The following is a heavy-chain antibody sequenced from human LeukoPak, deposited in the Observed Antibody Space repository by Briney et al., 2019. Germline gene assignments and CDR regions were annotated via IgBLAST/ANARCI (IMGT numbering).Heavy chain of an antibody. V-gene: IGHV3-13*01. CDR1: GFTFSSYD. CDR2: IGTAGDT. Sequence: GGSLRLSCAASGFTFSSYDMHWVRQVTGKGLEWVSGIGTAGDTYYPGSVKGRFTVSRENAKNSLYLQMNSLSAGDTAVYYCARGTRYRYDYRGQGTLVTVSS. J-gene: IGHJ4*02. CDR3: ARGTRYRYDY. D-gene: IGHD1-1*01.